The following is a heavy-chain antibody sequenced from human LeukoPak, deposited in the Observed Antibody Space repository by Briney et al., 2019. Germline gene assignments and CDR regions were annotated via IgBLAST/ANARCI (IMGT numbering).Heavy chain of an antibody. V-gene: IGHV3-20*04. Sequence: PGGSLRLSCAASGFTFDDYGMSWVRQAPGKGLQWVSGISWNGASRNYADSVKDRFTISRDNAKNSLHLQMNILRAEDTALYYCARAGSGSYYLDAFDIWGQGTMVTVSS. CDR1: GFTFDDYG. CDR3: ARAGSGSYYLDAFDI. CDR2: ISWNGASR. J-gene: IGHJ3*02. D-gene: IGHD3-10*01.